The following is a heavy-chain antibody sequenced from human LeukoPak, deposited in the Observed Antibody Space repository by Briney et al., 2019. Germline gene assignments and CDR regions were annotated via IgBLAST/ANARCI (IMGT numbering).Heavy chain of an antibody. CDR3: ARDRNYYDSSGYLDY. J-gene: IGHJ4*02. D-gene: IGHD3-22*01. V-gene: IGHV1-2*04. CDR1: GYTFTGYY. CDR2: INHNSGGT. Sequence: ASVKVSCKASGYTFTGYYMHWVRQAPGQGLEWMGWINHNSGGTNYAQKFQGWVTMTRDTSISTAYMELSRLRSDDTAVYYCARDRNYYDSSGYLDYWGQGTLVTVSS.